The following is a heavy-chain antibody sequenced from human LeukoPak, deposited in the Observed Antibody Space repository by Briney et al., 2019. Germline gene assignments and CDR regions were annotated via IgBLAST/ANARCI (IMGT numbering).Heavy chain of an antibody. J-gene: IGHJ4*02. CDR1: GYSFTSYW. CDR2: IYPGDSDT. CDR3: ARLTQYYYDSSGYYVWFDY. D-gene: IGHD3-22*01. Sequence: GESLKISCKGSGYSFTSYWIGWVRQMPGKGLEWMGIIYPGDSDTRYSPSFQGQVTISADKSISTAYLQWSSLKASDTAMYYCARLTQYYYDSSGYYVWFDYWGQGTLVTVSS. V-gene: IGHV5-51*01.